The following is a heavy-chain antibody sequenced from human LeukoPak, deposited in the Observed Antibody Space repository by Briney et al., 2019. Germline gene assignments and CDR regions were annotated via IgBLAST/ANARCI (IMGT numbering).Heavy chain of an antibody. CDR1: GGSISSYS. J-gene: IGHJ4*02. CDR2: IYYSGST. Sequence: PSETLSLTCTVSGGSISSYSWSWIRQPPGKGLEWIGYIYYSGSTNYNPSLKSRVTISVDTSKNQFSLKLSSVTAADTAVYYCARGSLGFGAFPFDYWGQGTLVTVSS. CDR3: ARGSLGFGAFPFDY. D-gene: IGHD3-10*01. V-gene: IGHV4-59*01.